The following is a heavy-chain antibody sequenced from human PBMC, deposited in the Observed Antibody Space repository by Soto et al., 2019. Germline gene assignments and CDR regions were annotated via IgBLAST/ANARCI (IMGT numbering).Heavy chain of an antibody. J-gene: IGHJ6*02. D-gene: IGHD6-13*01. Sequence: PSETLSLTCAVYGGSFSGYYWSWIRQPPGKGLEWIGEINHSGSANYNPSLKSRVTISVDTSKNQLSLKMSTVTAADTAVYYCARGGSRGAAAGLHYYYYGMDVWGQGTTVTVSS. CDR3: ARGGSRGAAAGLHYYYYGMDV. V-gene: IGHV4-34*01. CDR1: GGSFSGYY. CDR2: INHSGSA.